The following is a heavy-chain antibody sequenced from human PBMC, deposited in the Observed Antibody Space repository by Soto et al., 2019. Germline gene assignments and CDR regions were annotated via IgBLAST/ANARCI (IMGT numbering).Heavy chain of an antibody. CDR2: IYYSGST. J-gene: IGHJ4*02. CDR1: GGSISSYY. D-gene: IGHD3-3*01. V-gene: IGHV4-59*01. Sequence: QVQLQESGPGLVKPSETLSLTCTVSGGSISSYYWSWIRQPPGKGLEWIGYIYYSGSTNYNPSLKSRVTISVDTSKNQFSLKLSSVTAADTAVYYCARADAFTILIRLWGQGTLVTVSS. CDR3: ARADAFTILIRL.